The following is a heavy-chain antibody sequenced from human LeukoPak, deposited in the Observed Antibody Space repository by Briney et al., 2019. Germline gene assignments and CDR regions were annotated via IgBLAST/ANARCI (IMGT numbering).Heavy chain of an antibody. D-gene: IGHD3-22*01. CDR2: ISSSGSTI. CDR1: GFTFSSYE. V-gene: IGHV3-48*03. CDR3: AELGINMIRGV. J-gene: IGHJ6*04. Sequence: QAGGSLRLSCAASGFTFSSYEMNWVRQAPGKGLEWVSYISSSGSTIYYADSVKGRFTISRDNAKNSLYLQMNSLRAEDTAVYSCAELGINMIRGVWGKGTTVTISS.